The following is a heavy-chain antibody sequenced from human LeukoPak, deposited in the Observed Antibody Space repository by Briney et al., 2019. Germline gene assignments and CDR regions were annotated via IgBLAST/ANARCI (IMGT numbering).Heavy chain of an antibody. CDR1: GFTFDDYA. CDR2: ISWDGGST. CDR3: ARATNYWHTLIEF. J-gene: IGHJ4*02. V-gene: IGHV3-43D*03. Sequence: QPGGSLRLSCAAPGFTFDDYAMHWVRQAPGKGLEWVSLISWDGGSTYYADSVKGRFTISRDNSKNSLYLQMNSLRAEDTAVYYCARATNYWHTLIEFWGQGTLVTVSS. D-gene: IGHD5-24*01.